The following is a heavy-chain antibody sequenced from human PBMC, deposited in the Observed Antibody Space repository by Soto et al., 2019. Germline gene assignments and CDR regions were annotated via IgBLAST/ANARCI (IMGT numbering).Heavy chain of an antibody. V-gene: IGHV2-5*02. Sequence: QITLKESGPTLVKPTQTLTLTCTFSGFSLSTVGLGVGWIRQPPGKALEWLALIHWDGDQRYSPLLKSRLTITKGASNNQVVLTMTNVHPVDAGTYFCALRGDGNSCYYVDSWGQGILVTVSS. CDR2: IHWDGDQ. CDR1: GFSLSTVGLG. CDR3: ALRGDGNSCYYVDS. J-gene: IGHJ4*02. D-gene: IGHD1-1*01.